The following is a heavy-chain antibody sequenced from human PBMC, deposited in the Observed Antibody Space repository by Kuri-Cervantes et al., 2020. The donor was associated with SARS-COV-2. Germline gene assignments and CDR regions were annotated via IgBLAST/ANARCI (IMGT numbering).Heavy chain of an antibody. CDR3: HGSGYAGFDY. D-gene: IGHD5-18*01. V-gene: IGHV2-70*04. Sequence: SGPTLVKPPQTLTLTCTFSGFSLSTSGVGVSWIRQPPGKALEWLARIDWDDDKFYSTSLKTRLTISKDTSKNQVVLTMTNMDPVDTATYYCHGSGYAGFDYWGQGTLVTVSS. J-gene: IGHJ4*02. CDR2: IDWDDDK. CDR1: GFSLSTSGVG.